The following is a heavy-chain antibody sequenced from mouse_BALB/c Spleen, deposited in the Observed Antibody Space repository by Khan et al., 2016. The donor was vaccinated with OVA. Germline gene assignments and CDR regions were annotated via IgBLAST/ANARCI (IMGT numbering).Heavy chain of an antibody. J-gene: IGHJ3*01. D-gene: IGHD2-4*01. Sequence: VELVESGPGLVQPSQSLSITCTVSGFSLTNYGVHWVRQSPGKGLEWLGLIWSGGSTNYNAAFISSLSINTDNSKSQVFFKMNSSQANEKAIQFCARNYDYYEGLTYWGQGTLVTVSA. CDR3: ARNYDYYEGLTY. CDR2: IWSGGST. CDR1: GFSLTNYG. V-gene: IGHV2-2*02.